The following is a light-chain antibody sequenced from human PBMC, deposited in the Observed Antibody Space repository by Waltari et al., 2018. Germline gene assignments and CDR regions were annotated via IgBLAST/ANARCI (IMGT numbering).Light chain of an antibody. CDR2: RNK. Sequence: QSEMSQPPPASGTPGQSATSSCSGSYYNIGTHFLSWYHQHPGAAPKLLIYRNKHRPSGGPDRFSGSKSGPSASLAISVLRSEDEALYYCASWDGSLGGVVFGGGTKLTVL. CDR1: YYNIGTHF. CDR3: ASWDGSLGGVV. J-gene: IGLJ2*01. V-gene: IGLV1-47*01.